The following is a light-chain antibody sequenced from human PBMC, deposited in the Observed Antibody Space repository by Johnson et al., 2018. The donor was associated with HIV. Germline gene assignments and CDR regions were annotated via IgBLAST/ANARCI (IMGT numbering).Light chain of an antibody. V-gene: IGLV1-51*01. CDR2: DNN. Sequence: QSVLTQPPSVSAAPGQKVTISCSGSNSNIGNNYVSWYQQLPGKAPKLLIYDNNKRPSGIPDRFSGSKSGTSATLGITGLQTGDEADYYCGTWDNSLSTGAVFGTGTKVTVL. CDR3: GTWDNSLSTGAV. J-gene: IGLJ1*01. CDR1: NSNIGNNY.